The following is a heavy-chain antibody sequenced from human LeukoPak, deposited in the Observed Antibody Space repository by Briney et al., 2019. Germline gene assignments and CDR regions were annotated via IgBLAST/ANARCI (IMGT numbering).Heavy chain of an antibody. J-gene: IGHJ4*02. V-gene: IGHV3-48*01. D-gene: IGHD3-22*01. CDR1: GFTFSSYS. CDR3: ATDYYDSSGYYTGSY. CDR2: ISRDSTTI. Sequence: GGSLRLSCAASGFTFSSYSMNWVRQAPGKGLEWLSYISRDSTTIYYADSVKGRFTISRDNAKNSLYLQMNSLRAEDTAVYHCATDYYDSSGYYTGSYWGQGTLVTVSS.